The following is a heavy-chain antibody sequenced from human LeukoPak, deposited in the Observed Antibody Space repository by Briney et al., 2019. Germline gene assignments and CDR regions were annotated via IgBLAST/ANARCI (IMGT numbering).Heavy chain of an antibody. CDR2: ISSSSSYI. J-gene: IGHJ4*02. V-gene: IGHV3-21*01. D-gene: IGHD6-19*01. CDR3: ARTSRGAVAGTDY. CDR1: GFTFSSYS. Sequence: GGSLRLSCAASGFTFSSYSMNWVRQAPGKGLEWVSSISSSSSYIYYADSVKGRFTISRDNAKNSLYLQMNSLRAEDTAVYYCARTSRGAVAGTDYWGQGTLVTVSS.